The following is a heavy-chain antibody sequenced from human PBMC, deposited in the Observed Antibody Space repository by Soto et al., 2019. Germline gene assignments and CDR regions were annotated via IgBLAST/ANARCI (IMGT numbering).Heavy chain of an antibody. Sequence: QVQLVQSGAEVKRPGSSVKVSCKASGGTFSRYTVTWVRQAPGQGLEWMGRIIPIPDIANYAQKFQGRVTITADKSTSTAYMELSSLRSEDTAMYYCASTKRYCSGASCYAEFDYWGPGTLVTVSS. CDR1: GGTFSRYT. CDR3: ASTKRYCSGASCYAEFDY. CDR2: IIPIPDIA. J-gene: IGHJ4*02. V-gene: IGHV1-69*02. D-gene: IGHD2-2*01.